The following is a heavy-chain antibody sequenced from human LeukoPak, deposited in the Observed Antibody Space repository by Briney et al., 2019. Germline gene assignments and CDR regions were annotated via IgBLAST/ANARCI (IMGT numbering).Heavy chain of an antibody. CDR3: AKSIAVAGNDAFDV. V-gene: IGHV4-59*13. CDR1: GYSISSSYY. Sequence: PSETLSLTCAVSGYSISSSYYWSWIRQPPGKGLEWIGYIYYSGSTNYNPSLKSRVTISVDTSKNQFSLKLTSVTAADTAVYYCAKSIAVAGNDAFDVWGQGTMATVSS. CDR2: IYYSGST. J-gene: IGHJ3*01. D-gene: IGHD6-19*01.